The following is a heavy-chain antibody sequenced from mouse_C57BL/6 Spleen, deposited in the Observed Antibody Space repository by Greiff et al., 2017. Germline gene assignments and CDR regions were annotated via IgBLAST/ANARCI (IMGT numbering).Heavy chain of an antibody. V-gene: IGHV1-4*01. Sequence: VQLKESGAELARPGASVKMSCKASGYTFTSYTMHWVKQRPGQGLEWIGYINPSSGYTKYNQKFKDKATLTADKSSSTAYMQLSSLTSEDSAVYYCARDYYGTLDYWGQGTTLTVST. CDR1: GYTFTSYT. J-gene: IGHJ2*01. CDR3: ARDYYGTLDY. D-gene: IGHD1-1*01. CDR2: INPSSGYT.